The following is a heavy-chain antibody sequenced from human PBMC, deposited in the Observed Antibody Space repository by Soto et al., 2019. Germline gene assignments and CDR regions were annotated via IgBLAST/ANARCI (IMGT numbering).Heavy chain of an antibody. CDR1: GFTFSSYA. Sequence: GGSLRLSCAASGFTFSSYAMHWVRQAPGKGLEWVAVISYDGSNKYYADSVKGRFTISRDNSKNTLYLQMNSLRAEDTAVYYCARASEIAARKYYYYGMDVWGQGTTVTVSS. V-gene: IGHV3-30-3*01. D-gene: IGHD6-6*01. CDR2: ISYDGSNK. J-gene: IGHJ6*02. CDR3: ARASEIAARKYYYYGMDV.